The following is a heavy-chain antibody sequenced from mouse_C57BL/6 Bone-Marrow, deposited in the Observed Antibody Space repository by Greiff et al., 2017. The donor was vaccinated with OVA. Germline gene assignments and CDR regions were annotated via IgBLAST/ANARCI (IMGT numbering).Heavy chain of an antibody. CDR2: INPYNGGT. Sequence: EVQLQESGPVLVKPGASVKISCKASGYTFTDYYMNWVKQSHGKSLEWIGVINPYNGGTSYNQKFKGKATLTVDKSSSTAYMELNSLTSEDSAVYYCARGSSYVGYFDVWGTGTTVTVSS. J-gene: IGHJ1*03. V-gene: IGHV1-19*01. CDR1: GYTFTDYY. CDR3: ARGSSYVGYFDV. D-gene: IGHD1-1*01.